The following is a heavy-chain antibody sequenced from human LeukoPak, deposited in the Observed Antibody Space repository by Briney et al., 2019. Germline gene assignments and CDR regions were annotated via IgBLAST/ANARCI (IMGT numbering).Heavy chain of an antibody. CDR3: ARARGYSSYYFDY. Sequence: PGGSLRLSCAPSGFPFNDYYMSWIRQAPGKGLEWISYISSSGTTIYYADSVKGRFTISRDNAKNSLYLQMDSLRVEDTAVYYCARARGYSSYYFDYWGQGTLATVSS. J-gene: IGHJ4*02. CDR2: ISSSGTTI. V-gene: IGHV3-11*01. D-gene: IGHD5-18*01. CDR1: GFPFNDYY.